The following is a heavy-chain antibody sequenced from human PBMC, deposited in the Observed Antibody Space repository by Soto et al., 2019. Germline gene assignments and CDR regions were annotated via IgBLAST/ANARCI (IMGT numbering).Heavy chain of an antibody. J-gene: IGHJ6*02. CDR1: GYTLTELS. V-gene: IGHV1-24*01. CDR3: ERHPGGRGYYYGMEV. D-gene: IGHD2-15*01. Sequence: ASVKVSCKVSGYTLTELSMHWVRQAPGKGLEWMGGFDPEDGETIYAQKFQGRVTITADESTSTAYMELSSLRSEDTAVYYCERHPGGRGYYYGMEVWGQGTTVTVSS. CDR2: FDPEDGET.